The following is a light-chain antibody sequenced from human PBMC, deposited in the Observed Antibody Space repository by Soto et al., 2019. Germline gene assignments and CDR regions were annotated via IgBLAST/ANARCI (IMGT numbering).Light chain of an antibody. V-gene: IGKV1-5*03. CDR3: QQYNTYRA. Sequence: DIQMTQSPSSLSASVGGRVTLTFRASQTISSWLAWYQQKPGKAPKLLIYKASTLESGVPSRFSGSGSGTEFTLTISSLQPDDFATYYCQQYNTYRAFGQGTKVDNK. CDR1: QTISSW. CDR2: KAS. J-gene: IGKJ1*01.